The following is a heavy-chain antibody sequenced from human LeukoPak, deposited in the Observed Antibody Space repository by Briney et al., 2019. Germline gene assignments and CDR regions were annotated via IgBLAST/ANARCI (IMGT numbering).Heavy chain of an antibody. J-gene: IGHJ4*02. D-gene: IGHD5-24*01. V-gene: IGHV3-30*04. Sequence: PGGSLRLSCAASGFTFSSYAMHWVRQAPGKGLEWVAVISHDGSNKYYADSAKGRFTISRDNSKNTLFLQMNSLRAEDTAVYYCARVMATISQDYFDFWGQGTLVTVSS. CDR2: ISHDGSNK. CDR3: ARVMATISQDYFDF. CDR1: GFTFSSYA.